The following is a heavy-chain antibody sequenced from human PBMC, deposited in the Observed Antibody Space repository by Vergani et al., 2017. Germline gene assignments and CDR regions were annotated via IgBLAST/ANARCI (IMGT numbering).Heavy chain of an antibody. CDR2: ISGSGGST. D-gene: IGHD3-22*01. V-gene: IGHV3-23*01. CDR3: AKVYRGYYDSSGPDY. J-gene: IGHJ4*02. CDR1: GFTFSSYA. Sequence: EVQLLESGGGLVQPGGSLRLSCAASGFTFSSYAMSWVRQAPGKGLEWVSAISGSGGSTYYADSVKGRFTISRDTSKNTLYLQMNSLRAGDTAVYYCAKVYRGYYDSSGPDYWGQGTLVTVSS.